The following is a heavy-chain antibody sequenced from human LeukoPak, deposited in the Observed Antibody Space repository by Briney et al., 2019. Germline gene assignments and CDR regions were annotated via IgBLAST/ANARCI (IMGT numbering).Heavy chain of an antibody. CDR1: GYTFANYG. V-gene: IGHV1-3*01. CDR3: ARYINGAFDY. Sequence: ASVKVSCKASGYTFANYGVHWVRHAPGQRLEWMGWINGGNGYTKYSQKFQGRVTITGDTSASTAYMELSSLRSEDTAAYYCARYINGAFDYWGQGTLVTVSS. J-gene: IGHJ4*02. CDR2: INGGNGYT. D-gene: IGHD2-8*01.